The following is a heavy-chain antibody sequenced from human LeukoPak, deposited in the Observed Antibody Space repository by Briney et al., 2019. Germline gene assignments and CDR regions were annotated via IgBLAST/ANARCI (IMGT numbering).Heavy chain of an antibody. CDR3: ARSKYYDFWSGYYYIGAYFDY. J-gene: IGHJ4*02. V-gene: IGHV1-2*02. D-gene: IGHD3-3*01. CDR1: GYTFTGYY. CDR2: INPNSGGT. Sequence: GASVKVSCKASGYTFTGYYMHWVRQAPGQGLEWMGWINPNSGGTNYAQKFQGRVTMTRDTSISTAYMELSRLRSDDTAVYYCARSKYYDFWSGYYYIGAYFDYWGQGTLVTVSS.